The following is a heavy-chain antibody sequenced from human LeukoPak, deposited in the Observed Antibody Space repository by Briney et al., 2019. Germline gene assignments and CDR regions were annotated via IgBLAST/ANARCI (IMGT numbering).Heavy chain of an antibody. CDR1: GGTFSSYT. CDR2: IIPIFGTA. Sequence: SVKVSCKASGGTFSSYTISWVRQAPGQGLEWMGGIIPIFGTANYAQKFQGRVTITADESTSTAYMELSSLRSEDTAVYYCARENVIGGQLNYFDYWGQGTLVTVSS. J-gene: IGHJ4*02. D-gene: IGHD5-18*01. CDR3: ARENVIGGQLNYFDY. V-gene: IGHV1-69*13.